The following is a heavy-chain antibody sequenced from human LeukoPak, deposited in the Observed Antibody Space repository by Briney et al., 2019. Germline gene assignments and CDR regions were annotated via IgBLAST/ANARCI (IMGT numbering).Heavy chain of an antibody. CDR2: IYSGGST. CDR1: GFTVSSNY. D-gene: IGHD2-15*01. V-gene: IGHV3-66*01. J-gene: IGHJ1*01. CDR3: ASDSYSPEYFQH. Sequence: GGSLRLSCAASGFTVSSNYMSWVRQGPGKGLEWVSVIYSGGSTFYADSVKGRFTISRDNSKNTLYLQMNSLRAEDTAVYYCASDSYSPEYFQHWGQGTLVTVSS.